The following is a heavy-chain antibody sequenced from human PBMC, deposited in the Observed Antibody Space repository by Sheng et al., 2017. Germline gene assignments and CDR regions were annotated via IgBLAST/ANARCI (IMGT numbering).Heavy chain of an antibody. CDR2: IYHSGST. CDR3: ARVSRFGEWNDLHR. D-gene: IGHD3-10*01. J-gene: IGHJ5*02. Sequence: QVQLQESGPGLVKPSETLSLTCAVSGYSISSGYYWGWIRQPPGKGLEWIGSIYHSGSTYYNPSLKSRVTISVDTSKNQFSLKLSSVTAADTAVYYCARVSRFGEWNDLHRWGQGTLVTVSS. CDR1: GYSISSGYY. V-gene: IGHV4-38-2*01.